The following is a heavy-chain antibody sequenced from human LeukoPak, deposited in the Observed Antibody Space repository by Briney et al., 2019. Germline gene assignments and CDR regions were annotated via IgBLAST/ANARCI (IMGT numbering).Heavy chain of an antibody. CDR3: AGGIKWLVPLNWFDP. D-gene: IGHD5-12*01. CDR1: GGSISSGSYY. J-gene: IGHJ5*02. CDR2: IYTSGTT. V-gene: IGHV4-61*02. Sequence: PSQTLSLTCTVSGGSISSGSYYWSWIRQPAGKGLEWIGRIYTSGTTNYNPSLKSRVTIPLDTSKNQFSLKLSSVTAADTAVYYCAGGIKWLVPLNWFDPWGQGTLVTVSS.